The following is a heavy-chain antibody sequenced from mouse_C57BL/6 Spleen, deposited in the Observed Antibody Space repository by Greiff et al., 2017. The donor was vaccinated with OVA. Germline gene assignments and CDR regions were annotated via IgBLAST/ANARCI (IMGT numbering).Heavy chain of an antibody. D-gene: IGHD2-2*01. CDR2: IWGEGST. V-gene: IGHV2-3*01. Sequence: VHLVESGPGLVAPSQSLSITCTVSGFSLTSYGVSWVRQPPGTGLEWLGVIWGEGSTNYHSTLISRLSISKDNSKSQVFLKLNSLQTDDTATYYCAPIGLRRGYYAMDYWGQGTSVTVSS. CDR1: GFSLTSYG. CDR3: APIGLRRGYYAMDY. J-gene: IGHJ4*01.